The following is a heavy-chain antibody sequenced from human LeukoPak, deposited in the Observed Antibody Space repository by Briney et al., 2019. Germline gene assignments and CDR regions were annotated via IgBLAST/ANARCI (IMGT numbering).Heavy chain of an antibody. D-gene: IGHD6-13*01. J-gene: IGHJ1*01. CDR3: AKGIAAAASGFQH. V-gene: IGHV3-30*02. CDR2: IRYDGSNK. Sequence: QSGGSLRLSCAASGFTFSSYGMHWVRQAPGKGLEWVAFIRYDGSNKYYADSVKGRFTISRDNSKNTLYLQMNSLRAEDTAVYYCAKGIAAAASGFQHWGQGTLVTVSS. CDR1: GFTFSSYG.